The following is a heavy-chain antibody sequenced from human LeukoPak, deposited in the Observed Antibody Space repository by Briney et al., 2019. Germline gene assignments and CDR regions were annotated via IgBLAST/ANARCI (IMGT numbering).Heavy chain of an antibody. D-gene: IGHD6-6*01. V-gene: IGHV3-23*01. J-gene: IGHJ4*02. CDR3: AKHDSSSGEYFDY. CDR2: ISGSGGST. Sequence: GGSLRLSCAASGFTFSSYSMNWVRQAPGKGLEWVSAISGSGGSTYYADSVKGRFTISRDNSKNTLYLQMNSLRAEDTAVYYCAKHDSSSGEYFDYWGQGTLVTVSS. CDR1: GFTFSSYS.